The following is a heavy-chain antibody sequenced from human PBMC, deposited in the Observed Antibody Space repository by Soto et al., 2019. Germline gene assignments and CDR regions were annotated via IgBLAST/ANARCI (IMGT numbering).Heavy chain of an antibody. CDR3: ARGGADFWSGYFHYYFMDV. V-gene: IGHV4-34*01. CDR2: INHSGST. Sequence: PSETLSLTCAVYGGSFSGYYWSWIRQPPGKGLEWIGEINHSGSTNYNPSLKSRVTISVDTSKNQFSLKLSSVTAADTAVYYCARGGADFWSGYFHYYFMDVWGKGTTVTVSS. CDR1: GGSFSGYY. D-gene: IGHD3-3*01. J-gene: IGHJ6*03.